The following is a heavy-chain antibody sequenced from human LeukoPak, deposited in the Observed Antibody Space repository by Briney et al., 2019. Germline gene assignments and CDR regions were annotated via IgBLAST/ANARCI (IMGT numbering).Heavy chain of an antibody. CDR3: AKDIVVVPAADSYLDY. CDR2: ISYDGSNK. CDR1: GFTFSDYY. D-gene: IGHD2-2*01. J-gene: IGHJ4*02. Sequence: GGSLRLSCAASGFTFSDYYMSWIRQAPGKGLEWVAVISYDGSNKYYADSVKGRFTISRDNSKNTLYLQMNSLRAEDTAVYYCAKDIVVVPAADSYLDYWGQGTLVTVSS. V-gene: IGHV3-30*18.